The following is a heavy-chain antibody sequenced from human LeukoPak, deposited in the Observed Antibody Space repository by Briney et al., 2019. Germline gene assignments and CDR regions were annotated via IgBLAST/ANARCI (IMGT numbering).Heavy chain of an antibody. Sequence: ASVKVSCKPSRYTFTSYSMEWVRPAPRQRREWVGWIYTNTGKPTYAQGLTGRFVFSLDTSVSTAYLQISSLKAEDPAVYYCRRDKVMVRGVITDVFDVSRQRTMVT. CDR3: RRDKVMVRGVITDVFDV. D-gene: IGHD3-10*01. V-gene: IGHV7-4-1*02. CDR1: RYTFTSYS. CDR2: IYTNTGKP. J-gene: IGHJ3*01.